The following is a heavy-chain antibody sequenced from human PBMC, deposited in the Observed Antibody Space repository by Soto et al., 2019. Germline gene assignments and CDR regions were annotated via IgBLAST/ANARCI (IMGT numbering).Heavy chain of an antibody. V-gene: IGHV3-33*01. CDR3: ARDAVDWLSPNFDY. D-gene: IGHD3-9*01. J-gene: IGHJ4*02. Sequence: GGSLRLSCAASGFTFSSYGMHWVRQAPGKGLEWVAVIWYDGSNKYYADSVKGRFTISRDNSKNTLYLQMNSLRAEDTAVYYCARDAVDWLSPNFDYWGQGTLVTVSS. CDR2: IWYDGSNK. CDR1: GFTFSSYG.